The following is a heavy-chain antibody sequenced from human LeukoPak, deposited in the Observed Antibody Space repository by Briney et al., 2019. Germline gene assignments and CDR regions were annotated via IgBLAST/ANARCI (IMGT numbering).Heavy chain of an antibody. CDR3: ARDLIVVVPAARINWFDP. V-gene: IGHV4-39*07. Sequence: SETLSLTCTVSGGSISSSSYYWGWIRQPPGKGLEWIGSIYYSGSTYYNPSLKSRVTISVDTSKNQFSLKLSSVTAADTAVYYCARDLIVVVPAARINWFDPWGQGTLVTVSS. CDR1: GGSISSSSYY. CDR2: IYYSGST. D-gene: IGHD2-2*01. J-gene: IGHJ5*02.